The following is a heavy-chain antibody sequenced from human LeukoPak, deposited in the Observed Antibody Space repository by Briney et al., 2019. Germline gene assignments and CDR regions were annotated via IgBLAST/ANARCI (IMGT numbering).Heavy chain of an antibody. Sequence: GGSLRLSCAASGFTFSIYGMNWVRQAPGEGLEWVASISSDSTNIYYTDSAKGRFTISRDNAKNSLYPQMNSLILEDTAVYYCARDGSGSGDYWGQGTLVTVSS. V-gene: IGHV3-21*01. J-gene: IGHJ4*02. CDR2: ISSDSTNI. CDR3: ARDGSGSGDY. CDR1: GFTFSIYG. D-gene: IGHD2-15*01.